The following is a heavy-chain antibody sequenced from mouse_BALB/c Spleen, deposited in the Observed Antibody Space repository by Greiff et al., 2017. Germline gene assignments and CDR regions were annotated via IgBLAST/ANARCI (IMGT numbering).Heavy chain of an antibody. Sequence: QVQLQQSGAELVRPGVSVKISCKGSGYPFTAYAMHWVKQSHAKSLEWIGVISTYYGDASYNQKFKGKATMTVDKSSSTAYMELARLTSEDSAIYYCARSGATMITTAWFAYWGQGTLVTVSA. J-gene: IGHJ3*01. CDR2: ISTYYGDA. V-gene: IGHV1S137*01. CDR1: GYPFTAYA. CDR3: ARSGATMITTAWFAY. D-gene: IGHD2-4*01.